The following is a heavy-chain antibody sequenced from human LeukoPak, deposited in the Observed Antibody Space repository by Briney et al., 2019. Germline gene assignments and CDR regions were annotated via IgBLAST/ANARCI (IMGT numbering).Heavy chain of an antibody. V-gene: IGHV4-34*01. CDR1: GGSFSGFY. J-gene: IGHJ4*02. CDR2: INPSGST. Sequence: SETLSLTCTVYGGSFSGFYWSWIRQPPGKGLEWIGEINPSGSTDYNPSLKSRVIISVDTSKNQFSLKLSSVTAADTAVYYCARGLRSTYSYYFDYWGQGTLVTVSS. D-gene: IGHD6-13*01. CDR3: ARGLRSTYSYYFDY.